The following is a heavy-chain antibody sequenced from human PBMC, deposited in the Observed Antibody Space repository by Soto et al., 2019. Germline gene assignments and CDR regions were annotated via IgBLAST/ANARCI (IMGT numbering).Heavy chain of an antibody. CDR3: ARVGELGISSNWYFDL. J-gene: IGHJ2*01. D-gene: IGHD7-27*01. CDR1: GFTFSSYS. CDR2: ISSSSSTI. Sequence: EVQLVESGGGLVQPGGSPRLSCAASGFTFSSYSMNWVRQAPGKGLEWVSYISSSSSTIYYADSVKGRFTISRDNAKNSLYLQMNSLRDEDTAVYYCARVGELGISSNWYFDLWGRGTLVTVSS. V-gene: IGHV3-48*02.